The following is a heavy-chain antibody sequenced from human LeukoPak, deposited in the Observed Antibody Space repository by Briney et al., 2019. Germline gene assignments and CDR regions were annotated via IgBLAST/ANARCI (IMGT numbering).Heavy chain of an antibody. J-gene: IGHJ5*02. CDR1: GGPISSYY. CDR3: ARQKAGTGWFDP. V-gene: IGHV4-59*08. CDR2: IYYSGST. Sequence: SETLSLTCTVSGGPISSYYWSWIRQPPGKGLEWIGYIYYSGSTNYNPSLKSRVTISVDTSKNQFSLKLSSVTAADTAVYYCARQKAGTGWFDPWGQGTLVTVSS. D-gene: IGHD6-13*01.